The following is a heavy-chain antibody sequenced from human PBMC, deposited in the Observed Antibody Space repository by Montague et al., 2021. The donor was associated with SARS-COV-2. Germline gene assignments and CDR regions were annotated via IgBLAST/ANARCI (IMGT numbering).Heavy chain of an antibody. CDR2: IYYSGST. V-gene: IGHV4-39*01. CDR1: GGSISSSSYY. CDR3: ARGSTVTHY. D-gene: IGHD4-17*01. Sequence: SETLSLTCTVSGGSISSSSYYWGWIRQPPGKGLEWIGSIYYSGSTYYNPSLKSRVTISVDTSKNQFSLKLSSVTAADTAVYYCARGSTVTHYWGQGTLVTVSS. J-gene: IGHJ4*02.